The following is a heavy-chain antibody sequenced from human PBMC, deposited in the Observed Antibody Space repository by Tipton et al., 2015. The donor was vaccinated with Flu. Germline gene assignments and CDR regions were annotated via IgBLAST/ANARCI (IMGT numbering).Heavy chain of an antibody. V-gene: IGHV3-53*01. CDR1: GFPFDDYG. CDR2: IYGGGTT. Sequence: SLRLSCAASGFPFDDYGMSWVRQVPGKGLEWVSVIYGGGTTDYADSVKGRFTISRDKSKNALYLQMSSLRAEDTAVYYCARGPQVPVWPYYYGMDVWGQGTTVTVSS. J-gene: IGHJ6*02. D-gene: IGHD2-2*01. CDR3: ARGPQVPVWPYYYGMDV.